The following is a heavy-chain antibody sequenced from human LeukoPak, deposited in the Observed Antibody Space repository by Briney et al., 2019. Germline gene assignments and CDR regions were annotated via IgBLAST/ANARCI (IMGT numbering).Heavy chain of an antibody. CDR3: ARTLGGGYSSGWFDY. CDR1: GYTFTSYY. J-gene: IGHJ4*02. V-gene: IGHV1-46*01. Sequence: ASVKVSCKASGYTFTSYYMHWVRQAPGQRLEWMGIINPSGGSTSYAQKFQGRVTMTRDTSTSTVYMELSSLRSEDTAVYYCARTLGGGYSSGWFDYWGQGTLVTVSS. CDR2: INPSGGST. D-gene: IGHD6-19*01.